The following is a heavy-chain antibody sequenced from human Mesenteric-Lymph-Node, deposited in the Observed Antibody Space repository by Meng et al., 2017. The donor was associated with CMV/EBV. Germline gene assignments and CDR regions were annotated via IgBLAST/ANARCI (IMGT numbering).Heavy chain of an antibody. D-gene: IGHD2-2*02. Sequence: SETLSLTCTVSGGSISSYYWSWIRQPPGKGLEWIGYIYYSGSTNYNPSLKSRVTISVDTSKNQFSLKLSSVTAADTAVYYCARGRYCSSTSCYIWWFDPWGQGTLVTVSS. V-gene: IGHV4-59*01. CDR1: GGSISSYY. J-gene: IGHJ5*02. CDR2: IYYSGST. CDR3: ARGRYCSSTSCYIWWFDP.